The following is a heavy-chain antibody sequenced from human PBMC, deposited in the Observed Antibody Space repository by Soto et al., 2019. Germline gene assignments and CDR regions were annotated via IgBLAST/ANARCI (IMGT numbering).Heavy chain of an antibody. J-gene: IGHJ3*02. CDR1: GGSISSGDYY. CDR3: ARAYCGGDCYYTVGGAFDI. Sequence: QVQLQESGPGLVKPSQTLSLTCTVSGGSISSGDYYWSWIRQPPGKGLEWIGYIYYSGSTYYNPSIKSRVTISVDTSKNQFSLKLSSVTAADTAVYYCARAYCGGDCYYTVGGAFDIWGQGTMVTVSS. D-gene: IGHD2-21*02. CDR2: IYYSGST. V-gene: IGHV4-30-4*01.